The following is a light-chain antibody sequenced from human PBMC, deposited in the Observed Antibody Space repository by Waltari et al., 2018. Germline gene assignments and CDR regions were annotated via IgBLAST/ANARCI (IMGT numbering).Light chain of an antibody. CDR1: QSLLSICDSKNV. V-gene: IGKV4-1*01. CDR3: QQYYSTPPT. CDR2: WAS. J-gene: IGKJ1*01. Sequence: DIVMTLSPVSLAVALGERATINCKSSQSLLSICDSKNVLAGYQHKPGHSPKLLIHWASTRESGVPYRFSGSGSGTDFTLTISTLQGEDVAVYFCQQYYSTPPTFGQGTKVDIK.